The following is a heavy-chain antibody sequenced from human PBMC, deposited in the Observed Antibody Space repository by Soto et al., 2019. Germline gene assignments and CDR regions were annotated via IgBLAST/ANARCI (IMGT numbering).Heavy chain of an antibody. CDR2: ISSSGGSR. Sequence: PGWSLRLSCAASGFNFNTFAMSWIRQAPGKGLEWVSHISSSGGSRDYADSVRGRFPISRDNSKNVLFLQMNSLRADDTATYSCAKEPPYPWTANWVDPWGKGT. CDR1: GFNFNTFA. V-gene: IGHV3-23*01. J-gene: IGHJ5*02. D-gene: IGHD1-1*01. CDR3: AKEPPYPWTANWVDP.